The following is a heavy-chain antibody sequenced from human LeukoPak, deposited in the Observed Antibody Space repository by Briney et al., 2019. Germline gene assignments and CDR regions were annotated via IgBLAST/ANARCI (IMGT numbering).Heavy chain of an antibody. V-gene: IGHV3-15*01. Sequence: GESLRLSCAVSGFTFSSAWMSWVRQAPGKGLGWIGRIKARTDGGTAAYASALKCTFTISRDDSESTLYLQIDSLKVEDTALYYCATEKSLETRLFDFWGQGTLVTVSS. J-gene: IGHJ4*02. CDR3: ATEKSLETRLFDF. CDR1: GFTFSSAW. D-gene: IGHD6-6*01. CDR2: IKARTDGGTA.